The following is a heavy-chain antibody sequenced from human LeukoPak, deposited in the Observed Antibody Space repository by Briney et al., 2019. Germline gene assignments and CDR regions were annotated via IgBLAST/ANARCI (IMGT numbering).Heavy chain of an antibody. V-gene: IGHV4-59*01. D-gene: IGHD5-18*01. J-gene: IGHJ6*03. CDR1: GGSISSYY. Sequence: SETLSLTCTVSGGSISSYYWSWIRQPPGKGLEWIGYIYYSGSTNYKSSLKSRVTISVDTSKNQFSLELSSVTAADTAVYYCARTTEGGYSYGYFYYYYMDVWGKGTTVTISS. CDR3: ARTTEGGYSYGYFYYYYMDV. CDR2: IYYSGST.